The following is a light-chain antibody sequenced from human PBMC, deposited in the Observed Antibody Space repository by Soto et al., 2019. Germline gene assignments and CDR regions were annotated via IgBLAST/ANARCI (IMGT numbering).Light chain of an antibody. Sequence: DIQMTQSPSSLSASVGDRVTITCRASQSISSYFNWYQQKPGKAPKLLIYAASDLQSGVPSRFSGSGSGTDFTLTISSLQPEDFATYYCQQSYNTPWTFGQGTKVEIK. CDR1: QSISSY. CDR2: AAS. CDR3: QQSYNTPWT. V-gene: IGKV1-39*01. J-gene: IGKJ1*01.